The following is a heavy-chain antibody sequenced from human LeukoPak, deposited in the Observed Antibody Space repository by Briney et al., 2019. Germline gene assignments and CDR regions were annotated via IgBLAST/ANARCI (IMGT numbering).Heavy chain of an antibody. CDR1: GVASSGNY. D-gene: IGHD6-19*01. CDR3: AARTIAVAPEDY. J-gene: IGHJ4*02. CDR2: IYYSGST. V-gene: IGHV4-34*01. Sequence: SETLSLTCGVYGVASSGNYWSWIRQPPGKGLEWIGSIYYSGSTYYNPSLKSRVTISVDTSKNQFSLKLSSVTAADTAVYYCAARTIAVAPEDYWGQGTLVTVSS.